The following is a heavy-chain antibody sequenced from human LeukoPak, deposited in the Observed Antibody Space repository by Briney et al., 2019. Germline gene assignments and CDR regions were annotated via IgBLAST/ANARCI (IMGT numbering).Heavy chain of an antibody. D-gene: IGHD3-10*01. CDR3: ASPRLWFRANDAFDI. Sequence: GGSLRLSCAASGFTFSSYGMHWVRQAPGKGLEWVANIKQDGSEKYYVDSVKGRFTISRDNAKNSLYLQMNSLRAEDTAVYYCASPRLWFRANDAFDIWGQGTMVTVSS. J-gene: IGHJ3*02. V-gene: IGHV3-7*03. CDR1: GFTFSSYG. CDR2: IKQDGSEK.